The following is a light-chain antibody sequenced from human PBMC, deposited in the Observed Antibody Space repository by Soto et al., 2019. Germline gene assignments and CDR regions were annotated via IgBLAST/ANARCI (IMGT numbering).Light chain of an antibody. CDR3: QQYNSYST. Sequence: DTQMTQSPSTRSASVGDIVTITCRASQSISSWLAWYQQKPWKAPKLLIYDASSLESGVSSRFSGSGSGTEFTLTISSLQPDDFATYYSQQYNSYSTFGQGTKVDIK. CDR1: QSISSW. V-gene: IGKV1-5*01. J-gene: IGKJ1*01. CDR2: DAS.